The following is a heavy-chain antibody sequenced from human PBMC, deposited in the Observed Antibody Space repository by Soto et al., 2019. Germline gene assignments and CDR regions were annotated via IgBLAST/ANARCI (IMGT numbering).Heavy chain of an antibody. D-gene: IGHD2-15*01. Sequence: ESGGGVVQPGRSLRLSCAASGFTFSSYAMHGVRQAPGKGLEWVAVISYDGSNKYYADSVKGRFTISRDNSKNTLYLQMNSLRAEDTAVYYCARDVVAATPVLEYGMDVWGQGTTVTVSS. V-gene: IGHV3-30-3*01. CDR3: ARDVVAATPVLEYGMDV. J-gene: IGHJ6*02. CDR2: ISYDGSNK. CDR1: GFTFSSYA.